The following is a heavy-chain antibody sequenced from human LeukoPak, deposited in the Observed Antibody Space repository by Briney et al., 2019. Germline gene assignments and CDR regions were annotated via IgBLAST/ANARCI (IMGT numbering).Heavy chain of an antibody. V-gene: IGHV3-48*03. CDR2: ISSSGSTI. CDR3: ARAPPVTMIVVEYFQH. D-gene: IGHD3-22*01. CDR1: GFTFSSYE. Sequence: PGGSLRLSCAASGFTFSSYEMNWVRQAPGKGLEWVSYISSSGSTIYYADSVKGRFTISRDNAKNSLYLQMNSLRAEDTAVYYCARAPPVTMIVVEYFQHWGQGTLVTVSS. J-gene: IGHJ1*01.